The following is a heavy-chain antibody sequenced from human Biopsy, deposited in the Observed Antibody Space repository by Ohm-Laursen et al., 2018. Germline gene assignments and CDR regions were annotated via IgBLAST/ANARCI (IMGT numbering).Heavy chain of an antibody. D-gene: IGHD3-10*01. CDR3: AKNQAHNEGVTDHFDS. CDR2: SSGSGDAK. V-gene: IGHV3-23*01. Sequence: FLRLSCSASGFSFRNYAMSWVRQAPGKGLEWLSESSGSGDAKYYADSVEGRFTISKDISKNTLYLQMNSLSVDDTAIYYCAKNQAHNEGVTDHFDSWGQGTLVTVSS. CDR1: GFSFRNYA. J-gene: IGHJ4*02.